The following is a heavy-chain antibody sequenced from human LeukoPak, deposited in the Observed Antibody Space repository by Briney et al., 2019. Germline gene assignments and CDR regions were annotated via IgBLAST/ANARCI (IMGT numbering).Heavy chain of an antibody. CDR1: RFTFNTYA. CDR2: ISGNGDIT. J-gene: IGHJ4*02. Sequence: GGSLRLSCAASRFTFNTYAVNWVRQAPGKGLEWVSAISGNGDITYYADSVRGRFTISRDNSKNTLYLQMNSLRAEDTAVYYCARVKRDCSGGSCYSYGYWGQGTLVTVSS. D-gene: IGHD2-15*01. V-gene: IGHV3-23*01. CDR3: ARVKRDCSGGSCYSYGY.